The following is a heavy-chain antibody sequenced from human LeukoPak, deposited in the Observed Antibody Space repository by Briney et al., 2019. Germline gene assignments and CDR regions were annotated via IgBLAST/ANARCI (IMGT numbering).Heavy chain of an antibody. Sequence: SETLSLTCAVYGGSFSGYYWSWTRQSPGKGLEWIGEINHSGSTNYNPSLKSRVTISVDTSKNQFSLKLSSVTAADTAVYYCARVRSDCSSTSCYAAYYYYYYGMDVWGQGTTVTVSS. V-gene: IGHV4-34*01. CDR1: GGSFSGYY. CDR3: ARVRSDCSSTSCYAAYYYYYYGMDV. D-gene: IGHD2-2*01. J-gene: IGHJ6*02. CDR2: INHSGST.